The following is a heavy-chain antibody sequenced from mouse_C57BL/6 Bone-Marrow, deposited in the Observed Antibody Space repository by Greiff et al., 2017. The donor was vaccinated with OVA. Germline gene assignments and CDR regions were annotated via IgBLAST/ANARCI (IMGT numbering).Heavy chain of an antibody. V-gene: IGHV2-9-1*01. CDR2: IWTGGGT. CDR3: ARRGNYEGYWYFDV. D-gene: IGHD2-1*01. CDR1: GFSLTSYA. J-gene: IGHJ1*03. Sequence: VQRVESGPGLVAPSQSLSITCTVSGFSLTSYAISWVRQPPGKGLEWLGVIWTGGGTNYNSALKSRLSISKDNSKSQVFLKMNSLQTDDTARYYCARRGNYEGYWYFDVWGTGTTVTVSS.